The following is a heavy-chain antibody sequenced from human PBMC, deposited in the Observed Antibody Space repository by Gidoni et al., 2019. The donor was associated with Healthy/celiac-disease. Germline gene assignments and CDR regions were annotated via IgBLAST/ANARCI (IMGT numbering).Heavy chain of an antibody. D-gene: IGHD2-2*01. CDR2: IYTSGST. Sequence: QVQLQESGPGLVKPSETLSLTCTTAGGTISRYYWSWLRQPAGKGLEWIGRIYTSGSTNYNPSLTSRVTMSVDTSKNQFSLKLSSVTAADTAVYYCARDRGVVVPAANWFDPWGQGTLVTVSS. CDR3: ARDRGVVVPAANWFDP. V-gene: IGHV4-4*07. CDR1: GGTISRYY. J-gene: IGHJ5*02.